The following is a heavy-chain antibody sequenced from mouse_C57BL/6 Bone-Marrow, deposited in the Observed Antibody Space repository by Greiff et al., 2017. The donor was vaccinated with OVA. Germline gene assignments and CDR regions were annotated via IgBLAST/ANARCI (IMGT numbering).Heavy chain of an antibody. V-gene: IGHV1-22*01. CDR1: GYTFTDYN. CDR3: ARFLFTTVVAPYAMDY. CDR2: INPNNGGT. J-gene: IGHJ4*01. Sequence: EVQLQQSGPELVKPGASVKMSCKASGYTFTDYNMHWVKQSHGKSLEWIGYINPNNGGTSYNQKFKGKATLTVNKSSSTAYMELRSLTSEDSAVYYCARFLFTTVVAPYAMDYWGQGTSVTVSS. D-gene: IGHD1-1*01.